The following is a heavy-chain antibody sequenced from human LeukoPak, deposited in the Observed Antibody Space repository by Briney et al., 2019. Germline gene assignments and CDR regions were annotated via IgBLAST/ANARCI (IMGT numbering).Heavy chain of an antibody. D-gene: IGHD1-20*01. CDR1: GGSISSSSYY. CDR2: IYYSGST. CDR3: ARVRANWNYVDY. V-gene: IGHV4-61*05. Sequence: SETLSLTCTVSGGSISSSSYYWGWIRQPPGKGLEWIGYIYYSGSTNYNPSLKSRLTISVDTSKNQFSLKLSSVTAADTAVYYCARVRANWNYVDYWGQGTLVTVSS. J-gene: IGHJ4*02.